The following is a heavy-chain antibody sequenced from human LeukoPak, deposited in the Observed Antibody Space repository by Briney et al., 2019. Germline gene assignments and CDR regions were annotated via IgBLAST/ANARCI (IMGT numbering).Heavy chain of an antibody. Sequence: GGSLRLSCAASGFTFSSYSMNWVRQAPGKGLEWVSSISSSSSYIYYADSVKGQFTISRDNAKNPLYLQMNSLRAEDTAVYYCARDHWGVSPGVGLDHWGQGTLVTVSS. J-gene: IGHJ4*02. CDR1: GFTFSSYS. CDR2: ISSSSSYI. V-gene: IGHV3-21*01. D-gene: IGHD3-16*01. CDR3: ARDHWGVSPGVGLDH.